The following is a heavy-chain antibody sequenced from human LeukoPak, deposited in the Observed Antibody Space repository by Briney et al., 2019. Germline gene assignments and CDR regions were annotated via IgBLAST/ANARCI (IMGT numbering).Heavy chain of an antibody. CDR1: GYTFTNYG. J-gene: IGHJ5*02. CDR2: ISVYNGNT. Sequence: GASVKVSCKASGYTFTNYGISWVRQAPGQGLEWMGWISVYNGNTKYAQKLQDRVTMTTDTSTSTAYMELRSLRSDDTAVYYCARAGRNRWWFDPWGQGTLVTVSS. D-gene: IGHD1/OR15-1a*01. CDR3: ARAGRNRWWFDP. V-gene: IGHV1-18*01.